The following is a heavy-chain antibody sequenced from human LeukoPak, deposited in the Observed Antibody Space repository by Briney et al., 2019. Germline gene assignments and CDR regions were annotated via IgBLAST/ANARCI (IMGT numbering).Heavy chain of an antibody. V-gene: IGHV3-74*01. CDR3: VSFYETY. Sequence: GGSLRLSCAASGNYWMHWVRQVPGKGLVWVSRINSDGSWTSYADSVKGRFTISKDNAKNTVYLQMNSLRAEDTAVYYCVSFYETYWGRGTLVTVSS. CDR1: GNYW. D-gene: IGHD2/OR15-2a*01. J-gene: IGHJ4*02. CDR2: INSDGSWT.